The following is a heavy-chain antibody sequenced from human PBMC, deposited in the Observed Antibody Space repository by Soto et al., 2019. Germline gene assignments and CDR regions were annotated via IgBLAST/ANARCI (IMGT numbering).Heavy chain of an antibody. CDR3: VRGGDIMVRGVIIFYYYGMDF. V-gene: IGHV4-38-2*01. D-gene: IGHD3-10*01. CDR1: GYSISSGYY. J-gene: IGHJ6*02. CDR2: IYHRGST. Sequence: PSETLSLTCAVSGYSISSGYYWGWTRQSPGKGLEWIGSIYHRGSTYYNPSLKSRVTISLDTSKNQFSLRLTSVTAADTAVYYCVRGGDIMVRGVIIFYYYGMDFWGQGTTVTVSS.